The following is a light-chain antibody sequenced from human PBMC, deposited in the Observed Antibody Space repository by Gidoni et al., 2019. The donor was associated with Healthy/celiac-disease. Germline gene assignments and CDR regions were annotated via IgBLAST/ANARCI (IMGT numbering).Light chain of an antibody. CDR3: QQYNSYSGT. CDR1: QSSSSW. J-gene: IGKJ1*01. CDR2: DAS. Sequence: DIQMTQSPSTLSASVGDRVTITCRASQSSSSWLAWYQQKPGKAPKLLIYDASSLESGVPSRFSGSGYGTEFTLTISSLQPDDFATYCCQQYNSYSGTFGQGTKVEIK. V-gene: IGKV1-5*01.